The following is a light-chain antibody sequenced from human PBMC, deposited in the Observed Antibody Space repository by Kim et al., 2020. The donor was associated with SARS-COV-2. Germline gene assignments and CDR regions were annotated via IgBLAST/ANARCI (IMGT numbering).Light chain of an antibody. V-gene: IGLV4-69*01. CDR2: LNSDGSH. J-gene: IGLJ2*01. Sequence: SVKLTCTLSSGHSSYAIAWHQQQPEKGPRYLMKLNSDGSHSKGDGIPDRFSGSSSGAERYLTISSLQSEDEADYYCQTWGTGTVVFGGGTKLTVL. CDR1: SGHSSYA. CDR3: QTWGTGTVV.